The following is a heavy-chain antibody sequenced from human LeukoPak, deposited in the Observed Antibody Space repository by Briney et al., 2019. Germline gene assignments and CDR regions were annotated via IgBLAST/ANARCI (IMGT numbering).Heavy chain of an antibody. D-gene: IGHD3-10*01. V-gene: IGHV5-51*01. CDR3: ARLYYGSGSQYSWFDP. CDR1: GYSYTSYW. CDR2: IYPGDSDT. J-gene: IGHJ5*02. Sequence: GESLQISCKGSGYSYTSYWIGWVRQRPGKGLEWMGIIYPGDSDTRYSPSFQGQVTISADKSISTAYLQWSSLKASDTAMYYCARLYYGSGSQYSWFDPWGQGTLVTVSS.